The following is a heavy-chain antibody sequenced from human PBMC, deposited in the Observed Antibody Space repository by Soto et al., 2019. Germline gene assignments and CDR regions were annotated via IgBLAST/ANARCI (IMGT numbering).Heavy chain of an antibody. CDR3: ARENSGSYHRHFDY. D-gene: IGHD1-26*01. Sequence: ASVKVSCKASGYTLPNFGLSWVRQAPGQGLEWMGCISAYTANTNYAQKLQDRVTMTTDTSTSTAFLELRSLRSDDTAVYYCARENSGSYHRHFDYWGQETLVTVS. CDR2: ISAYTANT. J-gene: IGHJ4*01. CDR1: GYTLPNFG. V-gene: IGHV1-18*01.